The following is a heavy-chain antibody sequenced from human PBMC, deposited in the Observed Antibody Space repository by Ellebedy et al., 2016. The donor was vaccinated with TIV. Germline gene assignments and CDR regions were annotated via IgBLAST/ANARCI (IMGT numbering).Heavy chain of an antibody. CDR2: INHSGST. J-gene: IGHJ4*02. D-gene: IGHD2-2*01. Sequence: SETLSLTXTVSGGSISSSSYYWSWIRQPPGKGLEWIGEINHSGSTNYNPSLKSRVTISVDTSKNQFSLKLSSVTAADTAVYYCARGRNQLRHWGQGTLVTVSS. V-gene: IGHV4-39*07. CDR1: GGSISSSSYY. CDR3: ARGRNQLRH.